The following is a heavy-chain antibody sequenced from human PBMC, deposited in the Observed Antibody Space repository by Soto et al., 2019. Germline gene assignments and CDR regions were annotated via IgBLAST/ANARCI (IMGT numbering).Heavy chain of an antibody. CDR1: GCSISSYY. CDR3: ARHSWYYGRDYYYYYMDV. Sequence: SETLSLTCTVSGCSISSYYWSWIRQPPGKGLEWIGYIYYSGSTNYNPSLKSRVTISVDTSKNQFSLKLSSVTAADTSVYYCARHSWYYGRDYYYYYMDVWGKGTTVTVSS. V-gene: IGHV4-59*08. CDR2: IYYSGST. J-gene: IGHJ6*03. D-gene: IGHD3-10*01.